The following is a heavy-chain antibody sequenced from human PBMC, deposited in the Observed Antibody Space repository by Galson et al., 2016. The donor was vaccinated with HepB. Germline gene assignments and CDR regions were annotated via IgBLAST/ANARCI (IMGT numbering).Heavy chain of an antibody. CDR2: IYSSGRT. CDR1: GGSISPYY. V-gene: IGHV4-59*01. CDR3: ARYSSANNYFEF. J-gene: IGHJ4*02. D-gene: IGHD6-25*01. Sequence: SETLSLTCTVSGGSISPYYWSWTRQPPGKGLEWIGFIYSSGRTSYNPSLKSRVTMSVDTSKTQFYLNLKSVTAADTAVYYCARYSSANNYFEFWGQGTLVTVSS.